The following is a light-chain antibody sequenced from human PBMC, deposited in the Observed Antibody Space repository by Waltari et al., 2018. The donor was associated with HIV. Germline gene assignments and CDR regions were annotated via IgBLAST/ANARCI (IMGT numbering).Light chain of an antibody. Sequence: QSVLPPPPSTSGTPGQRVTLSRSGGASTIRNKPVQWYQVFPGTAPKPLIYSSNQVSTGVPDRFSASKSGTSASLTISGLQSEDEAHYYCATWDDSGDGPMVFGRGTKLTVL. CDR2: SSN. CDR1: ASTIRNKP. J-gene: IGLJ2*01. CDR3: ATWDDSGDGPMV. V-gene: IGLV1-44*01.